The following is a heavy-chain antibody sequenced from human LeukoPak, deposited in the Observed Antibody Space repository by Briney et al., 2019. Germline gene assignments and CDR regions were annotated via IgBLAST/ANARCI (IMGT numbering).Heavy chain of an antibody. CDR1: GSTFNSYS. V-gene: IGHV3-48*01. CDR3: ARDPSFDY. CDR2: ISSSGSTI. Sequence: GSLRLSCVASGSTFNSYSMNWVRQAPGKGLEWVSYISSSGSTIYYADSVKGRFTISRDNAKNSLYLQMNSLRAEDTAVYYCARDPSFDYWGQGTLVTVSS. J-gene: IGHJ4*02.